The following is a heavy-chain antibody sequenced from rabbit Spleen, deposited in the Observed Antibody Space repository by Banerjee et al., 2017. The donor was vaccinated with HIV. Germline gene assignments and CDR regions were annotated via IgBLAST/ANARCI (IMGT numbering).Heavy chain of an antibody. V-gene: IGHV1S7*01. CDR1: GFTLSRYW. CDR3: ARDLVTAIGWNFAL. J-gene: IGHJ3*01. Sequence: QSLEESGGDMVKPEGSLPLTCTASGFTLSRYWICWVRQAPGKGLEWIGYIDPIFGSTHYASWVNGRFTISSHNAQNTLYLQLNSLTAADTATYFCARDLVTAIGWNFALWGQGTLVTVS. D-gene: IGHD7-1*01. CDR2: IDPIFGST.